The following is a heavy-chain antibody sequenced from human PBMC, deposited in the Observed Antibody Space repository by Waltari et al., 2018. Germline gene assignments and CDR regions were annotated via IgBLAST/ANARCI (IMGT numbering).Heavy chain of an antibody. J-gene: IGHJ2*01. Sequence: QVQLQQWGAGLLQPSETLSLTCAVYVGSFSGYYWSWIRPPPGKGREWIGEINHSGSTNYNPSLKSRVTISVDTSKNQFSLKLSSVTAADTAVYYCARGKITMVRGVIITRRYFDLWGRGTLVTVSS. CDR2: INHSGST. CDR3: ARGKITMVRGVIITRRYFDL. CDR1: VGSFSGYY. D-gene: IGHD3-10*01. V-gene: IGHV4-34*01.